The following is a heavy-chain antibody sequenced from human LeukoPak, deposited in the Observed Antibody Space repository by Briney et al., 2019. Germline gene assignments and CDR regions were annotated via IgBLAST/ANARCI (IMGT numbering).Heavy chain of an antibody. CDR2: INSDGSST. CDR1: GFTFSSYW. J-gene: IGHJ5*02. CDR3: ARDRDYYGSGSSFDP. V-gene: IGHV3-74*01. D-gene: IGHD3-10*01. Sequence: PGGSLRLSCAASGFTFSSYWMHWVRHAPGKGLVWVSRINSDGSSTSYADSVKGRFTISRDNTKNTLYLQMNSLRAEDTAVYYCARDRDYYGSGSSFDPWGQGTLVTVSS.